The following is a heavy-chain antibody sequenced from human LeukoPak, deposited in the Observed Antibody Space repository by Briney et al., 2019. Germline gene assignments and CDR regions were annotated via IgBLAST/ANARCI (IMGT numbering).Heavy chain of an antibody. CDR1: GGSISSYY. Sequence: SETLPLTCTVSGGSISSYYWSWIRQPPGKGLEWIGYIYYSGSTNYNPSLKSRVTISVDTSKNQFSLKLSSVTAADTAVYYCASYSSGYYGCFDYWGQGTLVTVSS. J-gene: IGHJ4*02. CDR3: ASYSSGYYGCFDY. D-gene: IGHD3-22*01. CDR2: IYYSGST. V-gene: IGHV4-59*01.